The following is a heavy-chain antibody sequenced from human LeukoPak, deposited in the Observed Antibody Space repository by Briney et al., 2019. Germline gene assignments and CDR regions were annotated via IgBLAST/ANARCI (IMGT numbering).Heavy chain of an antibody. CDR2: IYYSGST. V-gene: IGHV4-30-4*08. D-gene: IGHD4-17*01. CDR3: ARASTLYGDYPDY. J-gene: IGHJ4*02. CDR1: GGSISSGDYY. Sequence: SETLSLTCTVSGGSISSGDYYWSWIRQPPGKGLEWIGYIYYSGSTYYNPSLKSRVTISVDTSRNQFSLKLSSVTAADTAVYYCARASTLYGDYPDYWGPGTLVTVSS.